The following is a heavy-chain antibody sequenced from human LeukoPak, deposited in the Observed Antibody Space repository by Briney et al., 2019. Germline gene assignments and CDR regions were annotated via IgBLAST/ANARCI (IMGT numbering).Heavy chain of an antibody. J-gene: IGHJ4*02. CDR1: GFTFSSYA. D-gene: IGHD3-22*01. V-gene: IGHV3-23*01. CDR2: ISGSGGST. CDR3: AKDRSVVVVPRPDY. Sequence: PGGSLRLSCAASGFTFSSYAMSWVRQAPGKGLEWVSAISGSGGSTYYADSVKGRFTISRDNSKNTLYLQMNGLRAEDTAVYYCAKDRSVVVVPRPDYWGQGTLVTVSS.